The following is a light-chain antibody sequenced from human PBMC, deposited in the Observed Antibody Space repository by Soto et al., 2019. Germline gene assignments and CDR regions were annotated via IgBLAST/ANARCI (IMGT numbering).Light chain of an antibody. Sequence: SALTQPRSVSGSPGQSVTISRTGTSSDVGGYNYVSWYQQHPGKAPKLMIYDVSKRPSGVPDRFSGSKSGNTASLTISGLQAEDEADYYCCSYAGSYYVFGTGTKVTVL. CDR2: DVS. CDR3: CSYAGSYYV. CDR1: SSDVGGYNY. V-gene: IGLV2-11*01. J-gene: IGLJ1*01.